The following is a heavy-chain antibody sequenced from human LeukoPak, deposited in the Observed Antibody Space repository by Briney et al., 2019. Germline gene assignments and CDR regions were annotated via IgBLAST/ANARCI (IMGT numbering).Heavy chain of an antibody. Sequence: SETLSLTCTVSGGSISSYYWSWIRQPAGKGLEWIGRIYTSGSTNYNPSLKSRVTMSVDTSKNQFSLKLSSVTAADTAVYYCARAGWGPYCYYYYYMDVWGKGTTVTVSS. CDR1: GGSISSYY. CDR2: IYTSGST. V-gene: IGHV4-4*07. J-gene: IGHJ6*03. D-gene: IGHD7-27*01. CDR3: ARAGWGPYCYYYYYMDV.